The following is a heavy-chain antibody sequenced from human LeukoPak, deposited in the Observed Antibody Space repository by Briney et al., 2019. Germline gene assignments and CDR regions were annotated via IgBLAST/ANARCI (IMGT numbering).Heavy chain of an antibody. CDR2: INHSGST. CDR3: ASRHYDSSGYYHHFDY. J-gene: IGHJ4*02. V-gene: IGHV4-34*01. D-gene: IGHD3-22*01. CDR1: GGSFSGYY. Sequence: PSETLSLTCAVYGGSFSGYYWSWIRQPPGKGLEWIGEINHSGSTNYNPSLKSRVTISVDTSKNQFSLKLSSVTAADTAVYYCASRHYDSSGYYHHFDYWGQGTLVTVSS.